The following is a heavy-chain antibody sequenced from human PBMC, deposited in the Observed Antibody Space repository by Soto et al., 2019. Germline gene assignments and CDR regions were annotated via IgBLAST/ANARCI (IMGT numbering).Heavy chain of an antibody. Sequence: EVQLLESGGGLVQPGGSLRLSCAASGFTFSSYAMSWVRQAPGKGLEWVSAISGSGGSTYYADSVKGRFTISRDNSKNTLYLQMNSLRVEDTAVYYCAKEAYIGHYYGSGSYLDYWGQGTLVTVSS. CDR3: AKEAYIGHYYGSGSYLDY. J-gene: IGHJ4*02. D-gene: IGHD3-10*01. V-gene: IGHV3-23*01. CDR1: GFTFSSYA. CDR2: ISGSGGST.